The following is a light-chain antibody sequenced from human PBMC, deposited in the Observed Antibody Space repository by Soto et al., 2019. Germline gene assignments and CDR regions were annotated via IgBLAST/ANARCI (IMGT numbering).Light chain of an antibody. Sequence: DIVMTQSPLSLPVTPGEPASISCRSSQSLLHSNGYNYLDWYLQKPGQSPQLLIYLGSNRASGVPDRFSRSGSGTDFTLKISRVEAEDVGVYYCMQALQTPQVTFGQGTKLEIK. CDR2: LGS. CDR1: QSLLHSNGYNY. CDR3: MQALQTPQVT. J-gene: IGKJ2*01. V-gene: IGKV2-28*01.